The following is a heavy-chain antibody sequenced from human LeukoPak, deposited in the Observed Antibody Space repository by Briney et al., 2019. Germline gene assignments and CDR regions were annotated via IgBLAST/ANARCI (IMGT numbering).Heavy chain of an antibody. CDR2: ISLSGLT. D-gene: IGHD2-8*01. CDR3: SRENGAFSPFGY. V-gene: IGHV4-4*02. Sequence: SGTLSLTCGVSGGSISNTNWWSWVRQPPGQGLEWIGEISLSGLTNYNPSLKSRVTVSLDESKNHLSLNLTSVTAADTAVYYCSRENGAFSPFGYWGQGTLVTVPS. CDR1: GGSISNTNW. J-gene: IGHJ4*02.